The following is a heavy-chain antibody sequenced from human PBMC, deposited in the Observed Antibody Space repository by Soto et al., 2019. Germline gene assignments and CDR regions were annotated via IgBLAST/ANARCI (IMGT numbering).Heavy chain of an antibody. V-gene: IGHV3-30-3*01. CDR2: ISYDGSNK. D-gene: IGHD6-13*01. J-gene: IGHJ5*02. Sequence: GGSLRLSCAASGFTFSSYAMHWVRQAPGKGLEWVAVISYDGSNKYYADSVKGRFTISRDNSKNTLYLQMNSLRAEDTAVYYCARDSGRWLDSSSWYSPFDPWGQGTLVTVSS. CDR1: GFTFSSYA. CDR3: ARDSGRWLDSSSWYSPFDP.